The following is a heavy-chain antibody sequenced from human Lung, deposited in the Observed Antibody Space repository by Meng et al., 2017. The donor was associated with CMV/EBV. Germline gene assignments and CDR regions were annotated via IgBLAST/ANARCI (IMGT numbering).Heavy chain of an antibody. J-gene: IGHJ4*02. CDR3: AKDLLLFGGPNAYFDQ. Sequence: GGSXRLXXAASGFRFDDYGMHWVRQTPGKGLEWVASIRHDGTNKFYGDSVKGRFTISRDNSKNTVYLQMNSLRPEETAVYYCAKDLLLFGGPNAYFDQWGQGTXVTVSS. CDR2: IRHDGTNK. V-gene: IGHV3-30*02. CDR1: GFRFDDYG. D-gene: IGHD3-16*01.